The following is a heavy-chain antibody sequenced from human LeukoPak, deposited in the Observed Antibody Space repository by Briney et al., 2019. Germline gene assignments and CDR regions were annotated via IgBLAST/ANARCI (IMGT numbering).Heavy chain of an antibody. CDR3: ARGADYYDSSGYYYKILDAFGI. V-gene: IGHV4-59*01. D-gene: IGHD3-22*01. CDR1: GGSISSYY. CDR2: IYYSGST. Sequence: SETLSLTCSVSGGSISSYYWSWIRQPPGKGLEWIGYIYYSGSTNYNPSLKSRVTISVDTSKNQFSLKLSSVTAADTVVYYCARGADYYDSSGYYYKILDAFGIWGQGTMVTVSS. J-gene: IGHJ3*02.